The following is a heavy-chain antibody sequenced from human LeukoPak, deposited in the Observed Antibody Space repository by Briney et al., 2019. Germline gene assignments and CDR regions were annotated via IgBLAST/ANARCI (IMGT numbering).Heavy chain of an antibody. J-gene: IGHJ6*02. CDR2: IYYSGST. Sequence: PPETLSLTCTVSGGSISSYYWSWIRQPPGKGLEWIGYIYYSGSTNYNPSLKSRVTISVDTSKNQFSLKLSSVTAADTAVYYCARVPHTYGDYYYYGMDVWGQGTTVTVSS. D-gene: IGHD4-17*01. V-gene: IGHV4-59*08. CDR1: GGSISSYY. CDR3: ARVPHTYGDYYYYGMDV.